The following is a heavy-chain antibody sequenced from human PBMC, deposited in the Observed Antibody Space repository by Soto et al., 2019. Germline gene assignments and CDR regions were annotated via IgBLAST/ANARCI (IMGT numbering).Heavy chain of an antibody. CDR3: ARFFVTASDY. CDR2: IKQDGSER. J-gene: IGHJ4*02. CDR1: GFTFSSYW. V-gene: IGHV3-7*05. D-gene: IGHD3-3*01. Sequence: GESLKISCAASGFTFSSYWMSWVRQAPGKGLEWVANIKQDGSERYYVDSMKGRFTISRDNAKNSLYLQMNSLRAEDTAVYYCARFFVTASDYWGQGTLVTVSS.